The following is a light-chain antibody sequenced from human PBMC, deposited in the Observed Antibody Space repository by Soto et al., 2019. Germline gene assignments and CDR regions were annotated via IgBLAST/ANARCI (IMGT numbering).Light chain of an antibody. CDR2: ANS. CDR1: SSNLGAGYD. J-gene: IGLJ1*01. Sequence: QSVLTQPPPVSGAPGQRVTISCSGSSSNLGAGYDVQWYRQFPGAAPKLLIYANSVRPSGVPDRFSGSKSGTSASLAITGLQAEDEADYYCQSYDSSLIVSKVFGTGTKVTVL. V-gene: IGLV1-40*01. CDR3: QSYDSSLIVSKV.